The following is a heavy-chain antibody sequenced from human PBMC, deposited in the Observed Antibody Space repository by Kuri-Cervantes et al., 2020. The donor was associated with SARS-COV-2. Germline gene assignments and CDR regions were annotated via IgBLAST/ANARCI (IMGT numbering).Heavy chain of an antibody. J-gene: IGHJ4*02. CDR2: ISSSSSYI. V-gene: IGHV3-21*01. Sequence: LSLTCAASGFTFSSYSMNWVRQAPGKGLEWVSSISSSSSYIYYADSVKGRFTISRDNAKNSLYLQMNSLRAEDTAVYYCARDSSSGWFSYWGQGTLVTVSS. D-gene: IGHD6-19*01. CDR3: ARDSSSGWFSY. CDR1: GFTFSSYS.